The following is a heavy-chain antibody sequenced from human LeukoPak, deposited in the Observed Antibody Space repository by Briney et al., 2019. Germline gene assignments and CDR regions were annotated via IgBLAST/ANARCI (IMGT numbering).Heavy chain of an antibody. D-gene: IGHD6-19*01. CDR1: VFTFTSTW. V-gene: IGHV3-15*07. CDR3: TTGGNVLVAGTRTFDI. Sequence: PGGPRRSSCAASVFTFTSTWMNWVRQPPGKVLGWVARIKSNIDGWAVDYAAPVKGRFTISRDDSRNTLSLEMNSLKTEDTAVYYCTTGGNVLVAGTRTFDIWGQGTMVTVSS. CDR2: IKSNIDGWAV. J-gene: IGHJ3*02.